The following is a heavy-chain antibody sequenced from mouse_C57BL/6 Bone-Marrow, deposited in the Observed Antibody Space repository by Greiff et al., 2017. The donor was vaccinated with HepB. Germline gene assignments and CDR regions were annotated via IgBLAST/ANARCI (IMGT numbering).Heavy chain of an antibody. CDR2: IYPGDGDT. CDR1: GYAFSSSW. J-gene: IGHJ2*01. V-gene: IGHV1-82*01. D-gene: IGHD1-1*01. Sequence: LVESGPELVKPGASVKISCKASGYAFSSSWMNWVKQRPGKGLEWIGRIYPGDGDTNYNGKFKGKATLTADKSSSTAYMQLSSLTSEDSAVYCCARDDYYGSNFDYWGQGTTLTVSS. CDR3: ARDDYYGSNFDY.